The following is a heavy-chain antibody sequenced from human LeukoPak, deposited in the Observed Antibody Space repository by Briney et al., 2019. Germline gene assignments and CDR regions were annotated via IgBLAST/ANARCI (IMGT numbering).Heavy chain of an antibody. Sequence: ASVTVSCKASVYTFTAYYMHWVRQAPGQGLEWMGWINPNSGVTNYAQQFQGRVTMTSDTSISTAYMELSRLRSDDTAVYYCASLGDSSGFYYVASWGQGTLVTVSS. J-gene: IGHJ4*02. CDR2: INPNSGVT. V-gene: IGHV1-2*02. D-gene: IGHD3-22*01. CDR1: VYTFTAYY. CDR3: ASLGDSSGFYYVAS.